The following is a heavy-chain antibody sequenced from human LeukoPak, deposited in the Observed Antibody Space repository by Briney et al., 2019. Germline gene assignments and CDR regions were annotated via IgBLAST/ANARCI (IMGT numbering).Heavy chain of an antibody. CDR3: ARGGYSWFDP. J-gene: IGHJ5*02. Sequence: GGSLRLSCAASGFSFSTYWMSWVRQAPGKGLEWVANIKQDGSEKYYVDSVKGRFTISRDNAKNSLDLQMNSLRAEDTAVYYCARGGYSWFDPWGQGILVTVSS. CDR1: GFSFSTYW. V-gene: IGHV3-7*01. CDR2: IKQDGSEK. D-gene: IGHD2-15*01.